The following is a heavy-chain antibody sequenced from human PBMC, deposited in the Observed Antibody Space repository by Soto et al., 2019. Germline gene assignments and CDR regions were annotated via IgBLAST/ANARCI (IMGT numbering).Heavy chain of an antibody. J-gene: IGHJ4*02. D-gene: IGHD3-22*01. CDR3: AKGPPTMIVVLIKMDY. V-gene: IGHV3-23*01. Sequence: GGSLRLSCAASGFTFINYAMSWVRQAPGKGLEWVSTISGSGGSTYYADSVKGRFTISRDNSKNTLYLQMNSLRAEDTAVYYCAKGPPTMIVVLIKMDYWGQGTLVTVSS. CDR2: ISGSGGST. CDR1: GFTFINYA.